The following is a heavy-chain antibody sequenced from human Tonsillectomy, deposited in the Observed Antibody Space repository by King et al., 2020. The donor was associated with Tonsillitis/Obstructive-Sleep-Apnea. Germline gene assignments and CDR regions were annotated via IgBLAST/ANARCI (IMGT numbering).Heavy chain of an antibody. J-gene: IGHJ4*02. V-gene: IGHV4-34*01. Sequence: VQLQQWGAGLLKPSETLSLTCGVYGGSFSGYYWSWLRQTPGKGLEWIGEIDHSGSTNNNPSLKSRVTISVDTSKNQFSLNLNSVTAADTAVYYCARGSVEQDWAFDYWGQGTLVTVSS. CDR2: IDHSGST. CDR1: GGSFSGYY. CDR3: ARGSVEQDWAFDY. D-gene: IGHD3/OR15-3a*01.